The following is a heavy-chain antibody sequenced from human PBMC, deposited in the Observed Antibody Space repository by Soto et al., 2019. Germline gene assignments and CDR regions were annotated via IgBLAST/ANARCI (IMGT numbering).Heavy chain of an antibody. V-gene: IGHV4-59*02. Sequence: SETLSLTCSATGASVSSHSWSWIRQSPGKGLEWIGYIHYSGGTNYTPSLRSRVTISVETSKNQLSLNLTSLTAADTAVYYCARGGTSGSAVYNWFDPWGQGTLVTVSS. D-gene: IGHD3-10*01. CDR3: ARGGTSGSAVYNWFDP. CDR2: IHYSGGT. J-gene: IGHJ5*02. CDR1: GASVSSHS.